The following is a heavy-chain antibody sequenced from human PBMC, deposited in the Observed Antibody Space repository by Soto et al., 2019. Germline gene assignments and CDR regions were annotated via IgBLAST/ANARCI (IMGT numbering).Heavy chain of an antibody. CDR2: ISYDGSNK. Sequence: QVQLVESGGGVVQPGRSLRLSCAASGFTFSSYGMHWVRQAPGKGLEWVAVISYDGSNKYYADSVKGRFTISRDNSKNTLYLQMNSLRAEDTAVYYCAKKLAVPTPGWYFALWGRGTLVTVSS. D-gene: IGHD1-1*01. V-gene: IGHV3-30*18. J-gene: IGHJ2*01. CDR3: AKKLAVPTPGWYFAL. CDR1: GFTFSSYG.